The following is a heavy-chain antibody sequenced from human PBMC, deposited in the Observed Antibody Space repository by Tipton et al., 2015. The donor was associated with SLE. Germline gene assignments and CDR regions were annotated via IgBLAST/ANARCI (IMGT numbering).Heavy chain of an antibody. CDR3: AKDLRLNSSGYYSYYYYGMDV. Sequence: SGFTFSSYGMHWVRQAPGKGLEWVAVIWYDGSNKYYADSVKGRFTISRDNSKNTLYLQMNSLRAEDTAVYYCAKDLRLNSSGYYSYYYYGMDVWGQGTTVTVSS. CDR1: GFTFSSYG. J-gene: IGHJ6*02. CDR2: IWYDGSNK. V-gene: IGHV3-33*06. D-gene: IGHD3-22*01.